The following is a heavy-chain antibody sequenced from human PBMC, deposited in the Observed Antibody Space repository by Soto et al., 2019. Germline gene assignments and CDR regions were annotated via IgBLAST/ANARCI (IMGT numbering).Heavy chain of an antibody. Sequence: GGSLRLSCAAYGFTVSSNYMSWVRQAPGKGLEWVSVIYSGGSTYYADSVKGRFTISRDNSKNTLYLQMNSLRAEDTAVYYCAREYSYGYYYYYGMDVWGQGTTVTVSS. D-gene: IGHD5-18*01. V-gene: IGHV3-53*01. CDR2: IYSGGST. CDR1: GFTVSSNY. CDR3: AREYSYGYYYYYGMDV. J-gene: IGHJ6*02.